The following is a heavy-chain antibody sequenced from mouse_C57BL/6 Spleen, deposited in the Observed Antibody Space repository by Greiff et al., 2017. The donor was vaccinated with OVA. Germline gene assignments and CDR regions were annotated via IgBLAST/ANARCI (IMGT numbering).Heavy chain of an antibody. Sequence: QVQLKQPGAELVKPGASVKLSCKASGYTFTSYWMHWVKQRPGPGLEWIGMIHPNSGSTNYNEKFKSKATLTVYKSSSTAYMQLSSLTSEDSAVYYCASYSNYERSYAMDYWGQGTSVTVSS. CDR2: IHPNSGST. CDR1: GYTFTSYW. V-gene: IGHV1-64*01. D-gene: IGHD2-5*01. J-gene: IGHJ4*01. CDR3: ASYSNYERSYAMDY.